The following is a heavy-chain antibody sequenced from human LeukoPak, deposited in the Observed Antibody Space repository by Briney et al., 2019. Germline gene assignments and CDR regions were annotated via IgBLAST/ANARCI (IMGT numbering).Heavy chain of an antibody. D-gene: IGHD3-22*01. J-gene: IGHJ4*02. V-gene: IGHV3-9*01. Sequence: SGGSLRLSCAASGFSFDDYAMHWVRQAPGKGLEWVSGISWNSDSVGYADSVKGRFTISKDNARSSLYLQMNSLRAEDTAFYHCARGPHYYGSSGYYYFDHWGQGTLVTVSS. CDR2: ISWNSDSV. CDR1: GFSFDDYA. CDR3: ARGPHYYGSSGYYYFDH.